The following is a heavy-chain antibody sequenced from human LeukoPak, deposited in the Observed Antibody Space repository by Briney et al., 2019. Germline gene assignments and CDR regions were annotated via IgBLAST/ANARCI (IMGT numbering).Heavy chain of an antibody. Sequence: GSLRLSCAASGFTFGAFGIHWVRQAPGKGLEWVAFIRYDGSNKYYADSVKGRFTISRDNSKNTLYLQMNSLRAEDTAVYYCAKDLEEAFDYWGQGTLVTVSS. J-gene: IGHJ4*02. CDR3: AKDLEEAFDY. V-gene: IGHV3-30*02. CDR2: IRYDGSNK. CDR1: GFTFGAFG.